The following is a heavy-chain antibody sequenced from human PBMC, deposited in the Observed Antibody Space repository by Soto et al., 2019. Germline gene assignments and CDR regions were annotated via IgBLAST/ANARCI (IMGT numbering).Heavy chain of an antibody. V-gene: IGHV4-30-4*01. CDR3: ARDRIVVVVAATPAAFDI. CDR2: IYYSGST. D-gene: IGHD2-15*01. J-gene: IGHJ3*02. CDR1: GGSISSGDYY. Sequence: SETLSLTCTVSGGSISSGDYYWSWIRQPPGKGLEWIGYIYYSGSTYYNPSLKSRVTISVDTSKNQFSLKLSSVTAADTAVYYCARDRIVVVVAATPAAFDIWGQGTMVTVSS.